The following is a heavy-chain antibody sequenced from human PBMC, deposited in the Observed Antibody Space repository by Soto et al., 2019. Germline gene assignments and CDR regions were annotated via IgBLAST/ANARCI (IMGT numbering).Heavy chain of an antibody. J-gene: IGHJ4*02. D-gene: IGHD1-26*01. CDR1: GFTFSSSA. V-gene: IGHV3-23*01. CDR2: ISGSGVAK. CDR3: AKDRSPGAITWNVY. Sequence: DVQLLESGGALVQPGGSLRLSCVASGFTFSSSAMNWVRQAPGKGLEWVSTISGSGVAKYYADSVKGRFTISRDNSNNTVSLQMNSLRAEAAAVYYCAKDRSPGAITWNVYWGQGTLVTVSS.